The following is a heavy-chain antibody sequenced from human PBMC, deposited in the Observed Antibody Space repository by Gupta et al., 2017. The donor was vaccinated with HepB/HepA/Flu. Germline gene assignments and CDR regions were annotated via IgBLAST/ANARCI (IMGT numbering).Heavy chain of an antibody. D-gene: IGHD3-22*01. Sequence: EEQLGGSGVGLIQTGGSLRLPCASSGFTFSSYEMNWFRQAPGKGLEWVSYISGSGSIMYYADSVKGRFTISRDNAKNSLYLEMNSLRVDDTAIYYCARDSAMMGAFDIWGQETVVTVSA. CDR3: ARDSAMMGAFDI. CDR1: GFTFSSYE. J-gene: IGHJ3*02. CDR2: ISGSGSIM. V-gene: IGHV3-48*03.